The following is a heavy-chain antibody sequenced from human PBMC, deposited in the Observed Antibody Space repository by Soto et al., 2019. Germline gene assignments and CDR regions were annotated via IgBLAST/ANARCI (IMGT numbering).Heavy chain of an antibody. D-gene: IGHD2-8*01. Sequence: QVQLQESGPGLVKPSETLSLTCTVSGASISSYYWSWIRQPPGKGLEWIGYIYYSGSTNYNPSLKSRVTISLDTSKNRVSLKLSSVTAADTAVYYCARVYAYYFDYWGQGTLVTVSS. V-gene: IGHV4-59*01. J-gene: IGHJ4*02. CDR2: IYYSGST. CDR1: GASISSYY. CDR3: ARVYAYYFDY.